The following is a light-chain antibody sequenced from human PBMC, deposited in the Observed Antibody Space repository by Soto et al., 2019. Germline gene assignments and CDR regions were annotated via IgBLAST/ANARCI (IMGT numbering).Light chain of an antibody. CDR1: QSISSW. CDR3: QQYHSYRT. V-gene: IGKV1-5*01. J-gene: IGKJ1*01. CDR2: DAS. Sequence: DIQMTQSPSTLSASVGDRVTITCRARQSISSWLAWYQQKPGKAPKLLIYDASSLESGVPSRFSGSGSGTEFPLTISSLQTDDFATYYCQQYHSYRTFGQGTKVEIK.